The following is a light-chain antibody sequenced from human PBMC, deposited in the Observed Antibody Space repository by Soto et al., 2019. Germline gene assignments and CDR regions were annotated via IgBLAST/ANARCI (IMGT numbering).Light chain of an antibody. V-gene: IGKV1-5*01. CDR2: DAS. J-gene: IGKJ2*01. CDR3: HHEAHTSTAGR. Sequence: RTSQTISTWMAWYQQKPGKAPNLLVYDASTLQSGVASRFSGSGSGTEFTLIISLLSPHSSATAYRHHEAHTSTAGRFGEGTKVDI. CDR1: QTISTW.